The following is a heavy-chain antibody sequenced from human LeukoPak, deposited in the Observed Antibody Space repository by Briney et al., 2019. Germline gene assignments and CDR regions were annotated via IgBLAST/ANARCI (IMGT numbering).Heavy chain of an antibody. CDR2: IYYSGST. D-gene: IGHD3-16*02. V-gene: IGHV4-39*07. J-gene: IGHJ5*02. CDR3: ARGRLSWFDP. Sequence: PSETLSLTCTVSGGSISSSSYYWGWIRQPPGKGLEWIGSIYYSGSTYYNPSLKSRVTISVDTSKNQFSLKLSSVTAADTAVYYCARGRLSWFDPWGQGTLVTVSS. CDR1: GGSISSSSYY.